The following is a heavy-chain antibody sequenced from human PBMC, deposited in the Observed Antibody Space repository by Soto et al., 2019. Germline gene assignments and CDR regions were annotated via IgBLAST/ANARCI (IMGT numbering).Heavy chain of an antibody. CDR1: GGSISSYY. CDR3: ALSPHYGGNSGTFDP. Sequence: SETLSLTCTVSGGSISSYYWSWIRQPPGKGLEWIGYIYYSGSTNYNPSLKSRVTISEDTSKNQFSLKLSSVTAADTAVYYCALSPHYGGNSGTFDPWGQGTLVTVSS. D-gene: IGHD1-26*01. CDR2: IYYSGST. V-gene: IGHV4-59*01. J-gene: IGHJ5*02.